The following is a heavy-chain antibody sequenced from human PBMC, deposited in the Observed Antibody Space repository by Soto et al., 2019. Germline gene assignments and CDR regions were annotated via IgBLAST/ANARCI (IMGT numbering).Heavy chain of an antibody. V-gene: IGHV4-39*01. CDR1: GGSISTSNYY. CDR2: IYFLGKT. J-gene: IGHJ4*02. D-gene: IGHD5-18*01. Sequence: PSETLSLTCTVSGGSISTSNYYWGWIRQPPGQGLEWIGSIYFLGKTYYNPSLKSRVTISVDTSKNQFSLNLRSVTAADTAVYYCARNSNTAMVTIDWGQGTLVTV. CDR3: ARNSNTAMVTID.